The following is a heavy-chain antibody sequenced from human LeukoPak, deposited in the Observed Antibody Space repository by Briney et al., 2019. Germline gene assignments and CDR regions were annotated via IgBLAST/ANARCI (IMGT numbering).Heavy chain of an antibody. V-gene: IGHV1-8*03. D-gene: IGHD4-17*01. Sequence: ASVKVSCKASGHTFTSYDINWVRQATGQGLEWMGWMNPNSGNTGYAQKFQGRVTITRNTSISTAYMELSSLRSEDTAVYYCARLTPYGDYGDYWGQGTLVTVSS. CDR3: ARLTPYGDYGDY. CDR2: MNPNSGNT. J-gene: IGHJ4*02. CDR1: GHTFTSYD.